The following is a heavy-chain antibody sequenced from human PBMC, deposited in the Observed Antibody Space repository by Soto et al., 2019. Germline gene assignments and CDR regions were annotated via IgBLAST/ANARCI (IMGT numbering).Heavy chain of an antibody. J-gene: IGHJ4*02. D-gene: IGHD3-10*01. V-gene: IGHV4-34*01. CDR2: ISQSGNT. Sequence: SETLSLTCAVYGGSFTDYYWDWIRQPPGKGLEWIGEISQSGNTNYNPSLKSRVTISIDTSKSQFSLKLSSATAADTAMYYCARGLSESHNYGVNFAYWGQGALVTVSS. CDR3: ARGLSESHNYGVNFAY. CDR1: GGSFTDYY.